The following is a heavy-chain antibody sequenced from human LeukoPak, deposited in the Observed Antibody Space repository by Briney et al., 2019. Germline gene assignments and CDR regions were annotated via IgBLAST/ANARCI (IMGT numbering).Heavy chain of an antibody. CDR1: GFTFSSYT. D-gene: IGHD3-3*01. Sequence: GSLRLSCAASGFTFSSYTMHWVRQAPGKGLEWVAVISYDGSNKYYADSVKGRFTISRDNSKNTLYLQMNSLRVEDTAVYYCARDAYDFWSSYYSTYYFDYWGQGTLVTVSS. CDR2: ISYDGSNK. CDR3: ARDAYDFWSSYYSTYYFDY. V-gene: IGHV3-30-3*01. J-gene: IGHJ4*02.